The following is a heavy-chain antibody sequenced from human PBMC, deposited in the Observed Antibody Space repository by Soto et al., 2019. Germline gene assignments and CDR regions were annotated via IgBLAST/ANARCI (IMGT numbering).Heavy chain of an antibody. J-gene: IGHJ5*02. Sequence: QVQLQESGPGLVKPSETLSLTCTVSGGSISSYYWSWIRQPPGKGLEWIGYIYYSGSTNYNPSLKSRVTISVDTSKNQFSLKLSSVTAADTAVYYCARLGDVGYYGSGGAWWFDPWGQGTLVTVSS. V-gene: IGHV4-59*08. CDR1: GGSISSYY. D-gene: IGHD3-10*01. CDR3: ARLGDVGYYGSGGAWWFDP. CDR2: IYYSGST.